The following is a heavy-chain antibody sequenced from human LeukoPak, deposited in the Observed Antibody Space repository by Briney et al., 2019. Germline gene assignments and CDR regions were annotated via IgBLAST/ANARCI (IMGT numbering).Heavy chain of an antibody. CDR2: IRCKAYGGTT. D-gene: IGHD3-10*01. J-gene: IGHJ4*02. CDR3: TRDRVLLWFGESYFDY. Sequence: PGGSLRLSCTASGFTFGDYAMSWVRQAPGKGLEWVGFIRCKAYGGTTEYAASVKGRFTISRDDSKSIAYLQMNSLKTEDTAVYYCTRDRVLLWFGESYFDYWGQGTLVTVSS. V-gene: IGHV3-49*04. CDR1: GFTFGDYA.